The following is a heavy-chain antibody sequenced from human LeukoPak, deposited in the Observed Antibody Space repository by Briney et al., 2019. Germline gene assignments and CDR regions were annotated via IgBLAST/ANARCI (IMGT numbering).Heavy chain of an antibody. CDR2: ISAAGGST. CDR1: GFTFSSCA. Sequence: GGSLRLSCAASGFTFSSCAMSWVRQAPGKGLESFSVISAAGGSTYYADSVKGRFTISRDNSKNTLFLQMSTLRPEDTAVYYCARLDTSMTTYPSYFDYWGQGTLVTVSS. D-gene: IGHD4-17*01. J-gene: IGHJ4*02. V-gene: IGHV3-23*01. CDR3: ARLDTSMTTYPSYFDY.